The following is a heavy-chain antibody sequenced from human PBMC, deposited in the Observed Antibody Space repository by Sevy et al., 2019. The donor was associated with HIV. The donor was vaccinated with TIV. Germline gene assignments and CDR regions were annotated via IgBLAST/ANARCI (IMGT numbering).Heavy chain of an antibody. V-gene: IGHV3-30-3*01. D-gene: IGHD6-6*01. Sequence: GGSLRLSCAASGFTFSSYAMHWVRQAPGKGLEWVAVISYDGSNKYYADSVKGRFTISKDNSKNTLYLQMNSLRAEDTAVYYCARSGSIAARRNYYYMDVWGKGTTVTVSS. CDR2: ISYDGSNK. CDR1: GFTFSSYA. J-gene: IGHJ6*03. CDR3: ARSGSIAARRNYYYMDV.